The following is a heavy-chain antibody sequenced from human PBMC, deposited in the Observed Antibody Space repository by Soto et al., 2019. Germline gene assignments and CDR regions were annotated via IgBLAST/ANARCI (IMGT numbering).Heavy chain of an antibody. CDR3: TRPKFRYSGYDLAGENNWFDP. CDR2: ISAYNGNT. V-gene: IGHV1-18*01. Sequence: ASVKVSCKASGYTFTSYGISWVRQAPGQGLEWMGWISAYNGNTNYAQKLQGRVTMTTDTSTSTAYMELRSLRSDDTAVYYCTRPKFRYSGYDLAGENNWFDPWGQGTLVTVSS. CDR1: GYTFTSYG. J-gene: IGHJ5*02. D-gene: IGHD5-12*01.